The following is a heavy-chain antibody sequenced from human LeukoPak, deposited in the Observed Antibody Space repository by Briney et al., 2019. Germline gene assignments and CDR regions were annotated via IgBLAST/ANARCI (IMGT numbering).Heavy chain of an antibody. V-gene: IGHV4-34*01. Sequence: SETLSLTCAVYGGSFSGYYWSWIRQPPGKGLEWIGEINHSGSTNYNPSLKSRVTISVDTSKNQFSLKLSSVTAADTAVYYCARRRYSPPFDPWGQGTLVTVSS. CDR2: INHSGST. CDR3: ARRRYSPPFDP. CDR1: GGSFSGYY. D-gene: IGHD5-18*01. J-gene: IGHJ5*02.